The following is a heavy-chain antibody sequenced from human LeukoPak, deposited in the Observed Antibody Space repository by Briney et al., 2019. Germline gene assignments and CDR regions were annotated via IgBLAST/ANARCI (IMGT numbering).Heavy chain of an antibody. D-gene: IGHD6-6*01. CDR1: GYSISSGYY. CDR2: IFHSGKT. CDR3: ARGFRSSLDY. Sequence: VKPSETLSLTCTVSGYSISSGYYWGWIRQPPGKGLEWIGSIFHSGKTYYTPSLKSRLTISVDTSKNQFSLKLSSVTAADTAVYYCARGFRSSLDYWGQGTLVTVSS. J-gene: IGHJ4*02. V-gene: IGHV4-38-2*02.